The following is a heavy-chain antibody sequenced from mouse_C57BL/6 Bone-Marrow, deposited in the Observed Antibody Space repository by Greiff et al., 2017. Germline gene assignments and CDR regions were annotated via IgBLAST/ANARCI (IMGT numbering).Heavy chain of an antibody. V-gene: IGHV1-81*01. CDR3: ERAGVLLRLYWYFDV. Sequence: QVQLQQSGAELARPGASVKLSCKASGYTFTSYGISWVKQRPGQGLEWIGEIYPRSGNTYYTEKFKGKATLTADKSSSTAYLELRSLTSEDSAVXFCERAGVLLRLYWYFDVWGTGTTVTVSS. CDR2: IYPRSGNT. J-gene: IGHJ1*03. D-gene: IGHD1-1*01. CDR1: GYTFTSYG.